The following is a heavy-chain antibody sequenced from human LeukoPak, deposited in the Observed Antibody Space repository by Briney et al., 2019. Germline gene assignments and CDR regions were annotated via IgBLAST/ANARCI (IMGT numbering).Heavy chain of an antibody. D-gene: IGHD2-15*01. Sequence: SVEVSCKASGGTFSSYAISWVRQAPGQGLEWMGGIIPIFGTANYAQKFQGRVTITADESTSTAYMELSSLRSEDTAVYYCAREHVGSATEEIFFDYWGQGTLVTVSS. CDR2: IIPIFGTA. CDR1: GGTFSSYA. V-gene: IGHV1-69*13. CDR3: AREHVGSATEEIFFDY. J-gene: IGHJ4*02.